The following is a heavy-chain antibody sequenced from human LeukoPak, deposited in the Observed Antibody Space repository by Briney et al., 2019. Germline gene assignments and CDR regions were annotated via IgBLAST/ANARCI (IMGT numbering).Heavy chain of an antibody. D-gene: IGHD5-12*01. Sequence: SETLSLTCAVYGGSFSGYYWSWIRQPPGKGLEWIGEINHSGSTNYNPSLKSRVTISVDTSKNQFSLKLSSVTAADTAVYYCARGYSGYDPFDYWGQGTLVTVSS. CDR2: INHSGST. J-gene: IGHJ4*02. CDR1: GGSFSGYY. CDR3: ARGYSGYDPFDY. V-gene: IGHV4-34*01.